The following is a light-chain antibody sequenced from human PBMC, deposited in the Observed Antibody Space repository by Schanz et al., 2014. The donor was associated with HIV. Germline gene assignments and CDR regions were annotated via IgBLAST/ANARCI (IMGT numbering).Light chain of an antibody. CDR2: GNN. J-gene: IGLJ2*01. CDR3: SSYTSSSSVV. Sequence: QSVLTQPPSVSGAPGQRVTISCTGSSSNVGAGYDVQCYQQLPRTAPKLLIYGNNNRPSGVPDRFSGSKSGSTASLTISGLQAEDEADYYCSSYTSSSSVVFGGGTKVTVL. CDR1: SSNVGAGYD. V-gene: IGLV1-40*01.